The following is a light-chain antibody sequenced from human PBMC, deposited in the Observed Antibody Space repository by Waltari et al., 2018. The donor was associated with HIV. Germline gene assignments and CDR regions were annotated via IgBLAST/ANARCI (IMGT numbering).Light chain of an antibody. CDR3: AAWDDSLWV. Sequence: QSVLTQPHSASGTPGPRVPISCSGSSSNIGSNYVYWYQQLPGTAPKLLIYTNNQRPSGVPDRVAGSKSGTSASLAISGLRSEDEADYYCAAWDDSLWVFGGGTKLTVL. V-gene: IGLV1-47*01. CDR1: SSNIGSNY. J-gene: IGLJ3*02. CDR2: TNN.